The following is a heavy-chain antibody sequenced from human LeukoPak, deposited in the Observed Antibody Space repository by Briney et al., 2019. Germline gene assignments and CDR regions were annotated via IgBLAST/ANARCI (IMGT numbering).Heavy chain of an antibody. Sequence: ASVKVSCKASGYTFTSYGISWVRQAPGQGLGWMGWISAYNGNTNYAQKLQGRVTMTTDTSTSTAYMELRSLRSDNTAVYYCARSITIFGVVNDGMDVWGQGTTVTVSS. D-gene: IGHD3-3*01. CDR3: ARSITIFGVVNDGMDV. J-gene: IGHJ6*02. V-gene: IGHV1-18*01. CDR1: GYTFTSYG. CDR2: ISAYNGNT.